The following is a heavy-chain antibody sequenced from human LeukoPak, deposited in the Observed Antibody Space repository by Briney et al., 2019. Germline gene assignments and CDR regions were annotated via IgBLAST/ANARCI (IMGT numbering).Heavy chain of an antibody. V-gene: IGHV3-9*01. Sequence: PGRSLRLSCAASGFTFDDYAMHWVRQAPGKGLEWVSGISWNSGSIGYADSVKGRFTISRDNAKNSLYLQMNSLRAEDTAVYYCARARDYYDSSGYYLYGMDVWGQGTTVTVSS. CDR2: ISWNSGSI. D-gene: IGHD3-22*01. CDR3: ARARDYYDSSGYYLYGMDV. J-gene: IGHJ6*02. CDR1: GFTFDDYA.